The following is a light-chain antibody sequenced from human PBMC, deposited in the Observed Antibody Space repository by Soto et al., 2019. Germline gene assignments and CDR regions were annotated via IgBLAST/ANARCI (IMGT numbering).Light chain of an antibody. CDR3: QQRSNWPALT. V-gene: IGKV3-11*01. CDR2: DAS. Sequence: EVVLTQSPDPLSLSPGESATLSCRASQSVSYYLAWYQQKPGQPPRLLIYDASNSASGIPARFSGSGSGTDFTLTITSVEPEDFAVYYCQQRSNWPALTFGGGTKVEI. J-gene: IGKJ4*02. CDR1: QSVSYY.